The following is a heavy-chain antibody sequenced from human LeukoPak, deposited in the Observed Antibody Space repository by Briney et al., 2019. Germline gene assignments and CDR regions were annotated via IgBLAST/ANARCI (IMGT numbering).Heavy chain of an antibody. Sequence: ASVKVSCKASGYTFSGTGWYLHWLRQAPGQGLECMGWVYPYTGATHYAQKFQGRVAMTRDTSISTTYMELRWLTSDDTALYYCAREYSASEHWGQGTLVTVSS. J-gene: IGHJ1*01. CDR3: AREYSASEH. CDR1: GYTFSGTGWY. D-gene: IGHD4-11*01. CDR2: VYPYTGAT. V-gene: IGHV1-2*02.